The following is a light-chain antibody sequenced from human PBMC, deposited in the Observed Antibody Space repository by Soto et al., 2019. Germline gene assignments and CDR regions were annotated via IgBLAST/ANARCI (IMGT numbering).Light chain of an antibody. J-gene: IGKJ1*01. CDR1: QTVGSN. CDR3: QQYNDRPPWT. V-gene: IGKV3-15*01. CDR2: DAS. Sequence: EIVMTQSPVTLSVSPGARATLSCRASQTVGSNLAWYQQKPGQAPRLLIFDASTRPTGIPGRFSGSGSGTEFTLTISSLQPEDLGFYYCQQYNDRPPWTFGQGTKVEVK.